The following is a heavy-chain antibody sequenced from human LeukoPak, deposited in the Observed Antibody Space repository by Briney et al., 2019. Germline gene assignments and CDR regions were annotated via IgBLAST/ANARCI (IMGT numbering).Heavy chain of an antibody. D-gene: IGHD2-2*02. V-gene: IGHV4-31*03. CDR3: ARVAIPGPKGDYGMDV. CDR1: GGSISSGGYY. CDR2: IYYSGST. Sequence: SQTLSLTCTVSGGSISSGGYYWSWIRQHPGKGLEWIGYIYYSGSTYYNPSLKSRVTISVDTSKNQFSLKLSSVTAADTAVYYCARVAIPGPKGDYGMDVWGQGATVTVSS. J-gene: IGHJ6*02.